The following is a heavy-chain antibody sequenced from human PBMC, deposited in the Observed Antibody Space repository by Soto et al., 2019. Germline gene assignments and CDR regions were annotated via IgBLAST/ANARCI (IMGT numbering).Heavy chain of an antibody. CDR3: AHRQRTVVVGAPFDL. CDR1: GFSLSTSGVG. CDR2: IYWDDDK. V-gene: IGHV2-5*02. D-gene: IGHD2-15*01. Sequence: GSGPTLVNPTQTLTLTCTFSGFSLSTSGVGVGWIRQPPGKALEWLALIYWDDDKRFSPSLKSRLAITRDTSKNQVVMTMTDMAPVDTAIYYCAHRQRTVVVGAPFDLWGQGSQVTVSS. J-gene: IGHJ4*02.